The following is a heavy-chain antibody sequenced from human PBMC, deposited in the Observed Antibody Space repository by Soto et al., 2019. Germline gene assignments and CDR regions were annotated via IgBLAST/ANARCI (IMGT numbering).Heavy chain of an antibody. Sequence: GGSLRLSCASAGFTFSRYEMNWVRHAPGKGLESVSYISSSGSTIYYEDSVKGRFTIYRDNAKNSLYLQMNSLRAEYTAVYYCAREGLEDIVATIPYYGMDVWGQGITIAVSS. CDR2: ISSSGSTI. D-gene: IGHD5-12*01. J-gene: IGHJ6*02. CDR3: AREGLEDIVATIPYYGMDV. V-gene: IGHV3-48*03. CDR1: GFTFSRYE.